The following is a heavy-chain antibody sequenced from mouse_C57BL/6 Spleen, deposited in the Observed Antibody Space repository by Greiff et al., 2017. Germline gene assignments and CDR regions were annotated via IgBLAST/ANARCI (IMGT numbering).Heavy chain of an antibody. J-gene: IGHJ1*03. V-gene: IGHV7-3*01. Sequence: EVMLVESGGGLVQPGGSLSLSCAASGFTFTDYYMSWVRQPPGKALEWLGFIRNKANGYTTEYSASVKGRFTISRDNSQSILYLQMNALRAEDSATYYCARPPGNSWYFDVWGTGTTVTVSS. D-gene: IGHD2-1*01. CDR1: GFTFTDYY. CDR2: IRNKANGYTT. CDR3: ARPPGNSWYFDV.